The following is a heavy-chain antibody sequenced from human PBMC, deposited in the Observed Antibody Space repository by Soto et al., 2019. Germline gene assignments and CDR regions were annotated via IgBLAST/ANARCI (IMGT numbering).Heavy chain of an antibody. CDR3: VKGAMITWELPYSRFDI. Sequence: EVQLVESGGGLVQPGGSLRLSCSASGFTFSSYAMHWVRQAPGKGLEYVSAISSNGGSTYYADSVKGRFTISRDNSKNTLYLQMSSLRAEDTAVYYCVKGAMITWELPYSRFDIWGQGTMVTVSS. CDR1: GFTFSSYA. V-gene: IGHV3-64D*08. CDR2: ISSNGGST. D-gene: IGHD1-26*01. J-gene: IGHJ3*02.